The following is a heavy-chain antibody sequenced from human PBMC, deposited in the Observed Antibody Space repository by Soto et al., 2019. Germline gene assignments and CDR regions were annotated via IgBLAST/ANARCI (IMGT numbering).Heavy chain of an antibody. D-gene: IGHD2-15*01. V-gene: IGHV3-7*05. CDR2: VKQDGSER. J-gene: IGHJ6*02. CDR1: GFSFSDYW. Sequence: EVQLVESGGGLVQPGGSLRLSCAASGFSFSDYWMSWVRQAPGKGLEWVANVKQDGSERYYVDSVKGRFTISRDNAKNSLYLQMNRLRAEDSAVYYCARERVVVPATIFYYYALDVWGQGTTVTVSS. CDR3: ARERVVVPATIFYYYALDV.